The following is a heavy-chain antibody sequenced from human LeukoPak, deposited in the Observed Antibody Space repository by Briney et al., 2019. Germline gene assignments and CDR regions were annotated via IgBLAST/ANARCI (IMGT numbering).Heavy chain of an antibody. J-gene: IGHJ6*02. V-gene: IGHV4-34*01. CDR3: AGGPQQAPHRGGMDV. CDR1: GGSFSGSD. D-gene: IGHD6-13*01. CDR2: INHSGSN. Sequence: SETLSPTCTVYGGSFSGSDWSWIRQPPGKGLEWIGEINHSGSNNYNPSLKKGQAITVDASKIQSALKLSSGTAADAAVYYCAGGPQQAPHRGGMDVWGQGTTVTVSS.